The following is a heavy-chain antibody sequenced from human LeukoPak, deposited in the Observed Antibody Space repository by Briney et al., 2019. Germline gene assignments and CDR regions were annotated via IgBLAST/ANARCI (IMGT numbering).Heavy chain of an antibody. CDR1: GYTFTGYY. D-gene: IGHD2-2*02. V-gene: IGHV1-2*02. J-gene: IGHJ4*02. CDR2: IHPKSGDT. Sequence: ASVKVSCKASGYTFTGYYLHWVRQAPGQGLEWMGWIHPKSGDTKYAPKFLGRVTLTRDTSTTIVYMELRWLTSDDTAVYYCARLLMNRYCSSTSCYTDYWGQGTLVTVSS. CDR3: ARLLMNRYCSSTSCYTDY.